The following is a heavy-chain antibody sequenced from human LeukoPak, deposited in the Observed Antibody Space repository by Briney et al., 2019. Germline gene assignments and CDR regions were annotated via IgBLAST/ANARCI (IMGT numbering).Heavy chain of an antibody. J-gene: IGHJ4*02. V-gene: IGHV3-53*01. CDR2: VYDSGTT. Sequence: GGSLRLSCAASGFTVSNNYLSWVRQAPGKGLEWVSFVYDSGTTVYADSVKGRFTISRDNSKNTLYLEMNSLRAEDTAVYYCARWYCSSAYRYYDYWGQGTLVTVSS. CDR3: ARWYCSSAYRYYDY. CDR1: GFTVSNNY. D-gene: IGHD2-2*01.